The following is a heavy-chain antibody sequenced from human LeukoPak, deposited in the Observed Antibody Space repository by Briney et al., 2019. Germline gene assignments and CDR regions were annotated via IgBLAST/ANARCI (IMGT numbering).Heavy chain of an antibody. D-gene: IGHD6-19*01. J-gene: IGHJ5*02. V-gene: IGHV4-59*01. CDR2: IYYSGST. CDR1: GGSISSYY. Sequence: PSETLSLTCTVSGGSISSYYWSWIRQPPGKGLECIGYIYYSGSTNYNPSLKSRVTISVDTSKNQFSLKLSSVTAADTAVYYCARTPTDSSGWYSFFDPWGQGTLVTVSS. CDR3: ARTPTDSSGWYSFFDP.